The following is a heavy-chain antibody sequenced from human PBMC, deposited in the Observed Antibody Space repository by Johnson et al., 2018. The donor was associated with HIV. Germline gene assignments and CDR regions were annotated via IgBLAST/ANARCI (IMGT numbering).Heavy chain of an antibody. Sequence: QVQLVESGGGVVQPGRSLRLSCAASGFTFSSYAMHWVRQAPGKGLEWVAAISYDGNNKYYADSVKGRFTISRDNSKNTLYLQMNSLRTEDTALYCCQACRDCYKYETDGLDFGGQGTMVTVSS. D-gene: IGHD5-24*01. V-gene: IGHV3-30-3*01. CDR3: QACRDCYKYETDGLDF. CDR2: ISYDGNNK. CDR1: GFTFSSYA. J-gene: IGHJ3*01.